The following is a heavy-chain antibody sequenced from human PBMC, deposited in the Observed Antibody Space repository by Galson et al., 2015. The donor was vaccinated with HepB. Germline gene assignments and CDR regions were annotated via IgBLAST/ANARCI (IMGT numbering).Heavy chain of an antibody. CDR1: GFTFSSYS. CDR2: ISYDGSNK. Sequence: SLRLSCAASGFTFSSYSMNWVRQAPGKGLEWVAVISYDGSNKYYADSVKGRFTISRDNSKNTLYLQMNSLRAEDTAVYYCARGSSGWLKYFQHWGQGTLVTVSS. D-gene: IGHD6-19*01. CDR3: ARGSSGWLKYFQH. J-gene: IGHJ1*01. V-gene: IGHV3-30*03.